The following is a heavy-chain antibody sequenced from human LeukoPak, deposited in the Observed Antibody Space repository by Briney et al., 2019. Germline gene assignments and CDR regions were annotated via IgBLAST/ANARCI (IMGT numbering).Heavy chain of an antibody. Sequence: GGSLRLSCAASGFTVSSNYMSWVRQAPGKGLEWVSVIYSGGSTYYADSVRGRFTISRHNSRNTLYLQMNSLRAEDTAVYYCARGVAATPMWDYWGQGTLVTVSS. V-gene: IGHV3-53*04. CDR3: ARGVAATPMWDY. CDR1: GFTVSSNY. J-gene: IGHJ4*02. D-gene: IGHD2-15*01. CDR2: IYSGGST.